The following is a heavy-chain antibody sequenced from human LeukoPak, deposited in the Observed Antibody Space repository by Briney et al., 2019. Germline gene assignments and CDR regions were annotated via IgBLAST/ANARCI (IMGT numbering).Heavy chain of an antibody. CDR1: GFSFSSHW. Sequence: GGSLRLSCSASGFSFSSHWMNWVRQTPGKGLEWVAIINTDGSEKNYVDSVRGRFTISRDNAKNSLYLQMNSLRAEDTAVYYCARSNHGPDYWGQGTLVTVSS. J-gene: IGHJ4*02. D-gene: IGHD1-14*01. CDR3: ARSNHGPDY. CDR2: INTDGSEK. V-gene: IGHV3-7*01.